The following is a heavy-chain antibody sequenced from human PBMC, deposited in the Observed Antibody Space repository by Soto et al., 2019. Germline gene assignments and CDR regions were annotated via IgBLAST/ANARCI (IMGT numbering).Heavy chain of an antibody. V-gene: IGHV1-24*01. CDR2: FDPEDGET. D-gene: IGHD1-26*01. CDR1: GYTLTELS. CDR3: ATLYSGSYWSSDY. Sequence: ASVKVSCKVSGYTLTELSMHWVRQAPGKGLEWMGGFDPEDGETIYAQKFQGRVTMTEETSTDTAYMELSSLRSEDTAVYYCATLYSGSYWSSDYWGQGTLVTVSS. J-gene: IGHJ4*02.